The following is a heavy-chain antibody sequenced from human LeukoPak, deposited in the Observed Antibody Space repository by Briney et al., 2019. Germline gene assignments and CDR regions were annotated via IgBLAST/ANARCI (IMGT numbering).Heavy chain of an antibody. J-gene: IGHJ6*03. CDR1: GGSISSGSYY. Sequence: SETLSLTCTVSGGSISSGSYYWSWIRQPPGKGLEWIGEINHSGGTKYNPSLKSRVTISVDTSKNQFSLKLSSVTAADTAMYYCARVKDPGGYYYYYYMDVWGKGTTVTVSS. CDR2: INHSGGT. CDR3: ARVKDPGGYYYYYYMDV. D-gene: IGHD3-16*01. V-gene: IGHV4-39*07.